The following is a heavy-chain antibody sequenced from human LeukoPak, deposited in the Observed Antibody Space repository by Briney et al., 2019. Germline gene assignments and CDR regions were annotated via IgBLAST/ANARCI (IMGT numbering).Heavy chain of an antibody. CDR2: ISGSGGST. J-gene: IGHJ6*02. V-gene: IGHV3-23*01. CDR1: GFTFSSYA. Sequence: GGSLRLSCAASGFTFSSYAMSWVRQAPGKGLEWVSAISGSGGSTYYADSVKDRFTISRDNSKNTLYLQMNSLRAEDTAVYYCAGGYSYGYNLFIYGMDVWGQGTTVTVSS. D-gene: IGHD5-18*01. CDR3: AGGYSYGYNLFIYGMDV.